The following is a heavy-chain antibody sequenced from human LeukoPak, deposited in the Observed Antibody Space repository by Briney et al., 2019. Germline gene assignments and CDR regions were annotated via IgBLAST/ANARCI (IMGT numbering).Heavy chain of an antibody. Sequence: GGSLRLSCAASGFTFGTYAMSWVRQAPGKGLEWVSYISSSGSTIYYADSVKGRFTISRDNAKNSLYLQMNSLRAEDAAVYYCARRSWSFDYWGQGTLVTVSS. V-gene: IGHV3-11*01. CDR1: GFTFGTYA. J-gene: IGHJ4*02. CDR2: ISSSGSTI. CDR3: ARRSWSFDY. D-gene: IGHD6-13*01.